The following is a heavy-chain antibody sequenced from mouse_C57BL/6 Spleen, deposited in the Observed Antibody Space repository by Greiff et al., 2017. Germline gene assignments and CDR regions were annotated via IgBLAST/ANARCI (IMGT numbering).Heavy chain of an antibody. J-gene: IGHJ1*03. CDR2: INPDSSTI. Sequence: VQLKQSGGGLVQPGGSLKLSCAASGIDFSRYWMSWVRRAPGKGLEWIGEINPDSSTINYAPSLKDKFIISRDNAKNTLYLQMSKVRSEDTALYYCARRYCGSSSWYFDVWGTGTTVTVSS. CDR1: GIDFSRYW. V-gene: IGHV4-1*01. CDR3: ARRYCGSSSWYFDV. D-gene: IGHD1-1*01.